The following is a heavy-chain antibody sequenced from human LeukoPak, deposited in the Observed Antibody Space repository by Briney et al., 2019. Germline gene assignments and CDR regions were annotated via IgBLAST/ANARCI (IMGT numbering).Heavy chain of an antibody. V-gene: IGHV3-23*01. J-gene: IGHJ4*02. CDR2: ISGSGDRT. CDR3: AKPPGSSNYFDH. CDR1: GFSFNTYA. Sequence: GGSLRLSCAASGFSFNTYAMSWVRQAPGKGLEWVSAISGSGDRTFYADSVKGRFTIYRDNSKNTVYLQMNSLRAEDTAIYYCAKPPGSSNYFDHWGQGTQVTVSS. D-gene: IGHD3-10*01.